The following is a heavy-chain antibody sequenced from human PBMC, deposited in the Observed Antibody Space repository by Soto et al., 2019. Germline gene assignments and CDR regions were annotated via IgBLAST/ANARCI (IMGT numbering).Heavy chain of an antibody. CDR1: GYTFRNEI. CDR3: ARYCAGNACYSRHYYAMDV. J-gene: IGHJ6*02. V-gene: IGHV1-18*01. D-gene: IGHD2-21*02. Sequence: QVQLVQSAGEVKKPGASAIVSCQASGYTFRNEIIAWLRQAPGQGLEWMGWISPYNGNTNYARQFRGRVTLTTDTSTSAGFLELRNLGSDDAATYYCARYCAGNACYSRHYYAMDVWGHGTTVSVSS. CDR2: ISPYNGNT.